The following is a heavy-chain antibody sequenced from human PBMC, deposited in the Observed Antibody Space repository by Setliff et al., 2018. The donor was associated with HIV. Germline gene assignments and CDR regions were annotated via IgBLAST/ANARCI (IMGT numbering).Heavy chain of an antibody. V-gene: IGHV3-74*01. J-gene: IGHJ6*03. D-gene: IGHD6-19*01. CDR3: ARDASIAVAGRYYYYYMDV. CDR2: INSDGSTT. Sequence: GGSLRLSCAASGFTFRNYWMHWVRQAPGKGLVWVSRINSDGSTTTYADSVKDRFTISRDNAKNTLYLQMSSLRAEDTAIYYCARDASIAVAGRYYYYYMDVWGKGTTVTVSS. CDR1: GFTFRNYW.